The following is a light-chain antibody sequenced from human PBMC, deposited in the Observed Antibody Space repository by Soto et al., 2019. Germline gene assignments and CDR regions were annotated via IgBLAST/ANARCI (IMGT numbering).Light chain of an antibody. Sequence: DIQLTQSPSFLSASGGDRVTITCRASQGISSYLAWYQQKPGKAPKLLIYAASTLQSGVPSRFSGSGSGTEFTLTISSLQPEDFETYYCQQLNSYPLTFGGGTKVEIK. CDR1: QGISSY. CDR3: QQLNSYPLT. V-gene: IGKV1-9*01. J-gene: IGKJ4*01. CDR2: AAS.